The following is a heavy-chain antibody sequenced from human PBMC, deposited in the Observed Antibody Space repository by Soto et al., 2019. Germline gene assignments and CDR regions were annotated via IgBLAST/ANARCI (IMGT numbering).Heavy chain of an antibody. Sequence: PSEILSLTCTVSGGSVSSGSYYWSWIRQPPGKGLEWIGYIYYSGSTNYNPSLKSRVTISVDTSKSQFSLKLSSVTAADTAVYYCARGETPWTDFDYWGQGTLVTVSS. CDR2: IYYSGST. D-gene: IGHD1-26*01. CDR3: ARGETPWTDFDY. V-gene: IGHV4-61*01. CDR1: GGSVSSGSYY. J-gene: IGHJ4*02.